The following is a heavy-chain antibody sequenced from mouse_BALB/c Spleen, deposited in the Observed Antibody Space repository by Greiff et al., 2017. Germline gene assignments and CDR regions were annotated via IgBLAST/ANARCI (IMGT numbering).Heavy chain of an antibody. V-gene: IGHV1-9*01. CDR1: GYTFSSYW. Sequence: QVQLQQSGAELMKPGASVKISCKATGYTFSSYWIEWVKQRPGHGLEWIGEILPGSGSTNYNEKFKGKATFTADTSSSTAYMQLSSPTSEDSAVYYCARGSTATYFDYWGQGTTLTVSS. D-gene: IGHD1-2*01. CDR2: ILPGSGST. J-gene: IGHJ2*01. CDR3: ARGSTATYFDY.